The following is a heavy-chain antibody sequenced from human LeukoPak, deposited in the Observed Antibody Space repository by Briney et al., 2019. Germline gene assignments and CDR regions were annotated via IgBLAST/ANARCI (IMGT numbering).Heavy chain of an antibody. V-gene: IGHV1-18*01. CDR1: GYTFTSYG. J-gene: IGHJ4*02. Sequence: ASVNVSFKASGYTFTSYGISWVGQAAGQGLEGMGWMSAYNGNTNYAQKLQGRVTMTTDTSTSTAYMELRSLRSDDTAVYYCARVRSIMITFGGVIVIGYWGQRTRVRVPS. D-gene: IGHD3-16*02. CDR2: MSAYNGNT. CDR3: ARVRSIMITFGGVIVIGY.